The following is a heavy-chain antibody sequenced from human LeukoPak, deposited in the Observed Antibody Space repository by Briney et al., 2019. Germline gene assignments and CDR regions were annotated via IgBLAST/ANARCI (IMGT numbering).Heavy chain of an antibody. CDR3: AATMYYDFWSGYYTPPDY. Sequence: SVKVSCMASGFXFTSSAIQWVRQARGQRLEWIGWIVVGSGNTNYAQKFQERVTITRDMFTSTAYMELSSLRSEDTAVYYCAATMYYDFWSGYYTPPDYWGQGTLVTVSS. J-gene: IGHJ4*02. CDR1: GFXFTSSA. D-gene: IGHD3-3*01. V-gene: IGHV1-58*02. CDR2: IVVGSGNT.